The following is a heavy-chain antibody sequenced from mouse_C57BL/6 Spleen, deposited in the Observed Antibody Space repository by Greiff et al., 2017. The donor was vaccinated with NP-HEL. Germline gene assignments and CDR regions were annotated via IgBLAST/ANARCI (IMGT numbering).Heavy chain of an antibody. CDR3: ARHVDSSVFAY. V-gene: IGHV5-6*02. Sequence: DVKLVESGGDLVKPGGSLKLSCAASGFTFSSYGMSWVRQTPDKRLEWVATISSGGSYTYYPDSVKGRVTISRDNSNNTLYLQMSSLKSEDTAMYYCARHVDSSVFAYLGQGTLVTVSA. D-gene: IGHD3-2*02. J-gene: IGHJ3*01. CDR1: GFTFSSYG. CDR2: ISSGGSYT.